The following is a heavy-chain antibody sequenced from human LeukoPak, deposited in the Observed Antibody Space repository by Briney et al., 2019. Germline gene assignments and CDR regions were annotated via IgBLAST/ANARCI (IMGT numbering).Heavy chain of an antibody. CDR3: AREAPGVTGTTF. Sequence: GGSLRLSCAASGFTFSSYAMSWVRQAPGKGLEWVSYSSNGGSTIYYADSVKGRFTISRDNSKNTLYLQMNSLRAEDTAVYYCAREAPGVTGTTFGGQGTLVTVSS. V-gene: IGHV3-48*01. CDR2: SSNGGSTI. J-gene: IGHJ4*02. CDR1: GFTFSSYA. D-gene: IGHD1-20*01.